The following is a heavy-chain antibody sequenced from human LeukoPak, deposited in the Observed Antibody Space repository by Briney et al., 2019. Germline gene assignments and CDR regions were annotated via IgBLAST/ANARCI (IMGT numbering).Heavy chain of an antibody. J-gene: IGHJ4*02. CDR1: GYSISSDYY. CDR3: ARDRGWLQYYFDY. D-gene: IGHD5-24*01. CDR2: IYYSGST. V-gene: IGHV4-30-4*08. Sequence: SETLSLTCAVSGYSISSDYYWSWIRQPPGKGLEWIGYIYYSGSTYYNPSLKSRVTISVDTSKNQFSLKLSSVTAADTAVYYCARDRGWLQYYFDYWGQGTLVTVSS.